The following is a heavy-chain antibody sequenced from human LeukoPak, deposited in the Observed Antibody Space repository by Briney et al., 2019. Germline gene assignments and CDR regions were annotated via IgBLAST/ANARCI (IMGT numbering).Heavy chain of an antibody. CDR1: GGSISSHY. Sequence: PSETLSLTCTVSGGSISSHYWSWIRQPPGKGLEWIGYIYYSGSTNYNPSLKSRVTISVDTSKNQFSLKLSSVTAADTAVYYCARDRYYFGYWGQGTLVTVSS. CDR2: IYYSGST. J-gene: IGHJ4*02. V-gene: IGHV4-59*11. CDR3: ARDRYYFGY.